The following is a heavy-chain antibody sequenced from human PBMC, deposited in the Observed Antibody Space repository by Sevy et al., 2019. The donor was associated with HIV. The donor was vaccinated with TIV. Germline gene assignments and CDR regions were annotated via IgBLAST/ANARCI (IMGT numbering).Heavy chain of an antibody. CDR3: ARAGSGRLYYYYYMDV. V-gene: IGHV4-4*02. Sequence: SETLSLTCAVSGGSISSSNWWSWVRQPPGKGLEWIGEIYRSGSTNYNPSLKSRVTISVDKSKNQFSLKLSSVTAADTAVYYCARAGSGRLYYYYYMDVWDKGTTVTVSS. D-gene: IGHD2-8*02. J-gene: IGHJ6*03. CDR2: IYRSGST. CDR1: GGSISSSNW.